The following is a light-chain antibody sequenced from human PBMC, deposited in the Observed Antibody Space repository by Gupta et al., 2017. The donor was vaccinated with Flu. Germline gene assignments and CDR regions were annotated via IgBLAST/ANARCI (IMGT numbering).Light chain of an antibody. CDR1: QSVRTY. V-gene: IGKV3-11*01. CDR2: DAS. J-gene: IGKJ4*01. CDR3: QQRSNWFT. Sequence: SPATLSLSPGESATLSCRASQSVRTYLDWYQQKGGQAPRLLLYDASKRATGVPDRFSGSGSGTDFTLNSSSREPEDFAVYYWQQRSNWFTFGGGTKVEI.